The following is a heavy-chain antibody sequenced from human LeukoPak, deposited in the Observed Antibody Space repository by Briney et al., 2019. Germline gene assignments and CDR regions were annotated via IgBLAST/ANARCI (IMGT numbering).Heavy chain of an antibody. CDR2: ISGSDGRL. Sequence: GGSLRLSCAASGFTFSSYAMSWVRQAPGKGLEWVSAISGSDGRLFYADSVKGRFTISRDNSKNTLYLQMNSLRAEDTAVYYCARDENCSGGSCYSPPLRWGQGTLVTVSS. V-gene: IGHV3-23*01. CDR1: GFTFSSYA. J-gene: IGHJ4*02. D-gene: IGHD2-15*01. CDR3: ARDENCSGGSCYSPPLR.